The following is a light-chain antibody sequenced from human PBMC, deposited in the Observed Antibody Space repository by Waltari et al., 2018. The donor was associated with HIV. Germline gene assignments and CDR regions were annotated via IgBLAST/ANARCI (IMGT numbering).Light chain of an antibody. J-gene: IGKJ4*01. Sequence: DIQMTQSPSSVSASVGDRVTITCRASQDINIYLAWYQQKPGKAPNLLMYTASSLERGVPSRFRGSGSGTEFTLTITNLQPEDIANYFCQQTSSLQLTFGGGTKVEIK. V-gene: IGKV1-12*01. CDR1: QDINIY. CDR3: QQTSSLQLT. CDR2: TAS.